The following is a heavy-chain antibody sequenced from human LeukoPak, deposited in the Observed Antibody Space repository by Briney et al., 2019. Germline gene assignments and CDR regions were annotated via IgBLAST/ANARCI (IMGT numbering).Heavy chain of an antibody. CDR2: ISDSGGST. Sequence: PGGSLRLSCAASGFTFSTYAMSWVRQAPGKGLEWVSSISDSGGSTYYADSVKGRFTISRDNSKNTLYLQMNSLRAGDTAVYYCATGVGTTSTYYFDYWGQGTLVTVSS. CDR1: GFTFSTYA. CDR3: ATGVGTTSTYYFDY. V-gene: IGHV3-23*01. J-gene: IGHJ4*02. D-gene: IGHD1-1*01.